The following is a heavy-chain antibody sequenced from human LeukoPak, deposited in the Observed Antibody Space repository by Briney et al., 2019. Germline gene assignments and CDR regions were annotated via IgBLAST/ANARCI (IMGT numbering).Heavy chain of an antibody. Sequence: SETLSLTCTVSSGSISSGSYYWRWIRQPAGEGLEWIGRMYTSGSTNYNPSRKSRVTISVDTSKNQFSLKLSSVTAADTAVYYCARGASSSSAIGYYYYYMDVWGKGTTVTVSS. CDR1: SGSISSGSYY. V-gene: IGHV4-61*02. J-gene: IGHJ6*03. CDR3: ARGASSSSAIGYYYYYMDV. CDR2: MYTSGST. D-gene: IGHD6-6*01.